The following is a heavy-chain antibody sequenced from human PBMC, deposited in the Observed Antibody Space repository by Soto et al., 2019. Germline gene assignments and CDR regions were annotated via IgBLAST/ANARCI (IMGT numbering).Heavy chain of an antibody. J-gene: IGHJ4*02. V-gene: IGHV4-31*03. CDR1: GGSISSGGYY. CDR2: IYYSGST. D-gene: IGHD1-7*01. CDR3: ARDITGTMSYVY. Sequence: SETLSLTCTVSGGSISSGGYYWSWIRQHPGKGLEWIGYIYYSGSTYYNPSLKSRVTISVDTSKNQFSLKLSSVTAADTAVYYCARDITGTMSYVYWGQGTLVTVSS.